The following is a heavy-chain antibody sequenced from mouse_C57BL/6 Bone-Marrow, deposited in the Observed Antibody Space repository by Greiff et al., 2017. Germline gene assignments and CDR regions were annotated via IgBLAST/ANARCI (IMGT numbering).Heavy chain of an antibody. Sequence: QVQLQQSGAELVKPGASVKMSCKASGYTFTTYPLAWMKQNHGKSLEWIGNFHPYNDDTKYNEKFKGKATLTVEKSSSTVYLELSRLTSDDSAVYYCARRVTTVVATDWYFDVWGTGTTVTVSA. V-gene: IGHV1-47*01. CDR3: ARRVTTVVATDWYFDV. CDR1: GYTFTTYP. J-gene: IGHJ1*03. D-gene: IGHD1-1*01. CDR2: FHPYNDDT.